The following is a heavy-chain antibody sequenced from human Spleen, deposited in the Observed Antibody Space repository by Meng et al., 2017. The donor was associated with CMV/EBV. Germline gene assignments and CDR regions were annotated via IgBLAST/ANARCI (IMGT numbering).Heavy chain of an antibody. V-gene: IGHV4-39*07. CDR3: ARGGNGVCPTH. CDR1: GGSISSSSYY. Sequence: LQLQASGPGLVKPSETLSLTCTVSGGSISSSSYYWGWIRQPPGKGLEWIGSIYYSGSTYYNPSLKSRVTISVDTSKNQFSLKLSSVTAADTAVYYCARGGNGVCPTHWGQGTLVTVSS. D-gene: IGHD2-8*01. J-gene: IGHJ4*02. CDR2: IYYSGST.